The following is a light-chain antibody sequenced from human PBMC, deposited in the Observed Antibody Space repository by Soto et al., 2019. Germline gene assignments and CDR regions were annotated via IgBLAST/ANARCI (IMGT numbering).Light chain of an antibody. Sequence: DIVMTQSPLSLPVTPGEPASISCRSSQSLLHSNGYNYLDWYLQKPGQSPQLLIYLGSNRASGGPDRCSGSGSGTDFTLKISRVEAEDVGVYYCLQALPTSVTFGQGTKVEIK. CDR2: LGS. CDR1: QSLLHSNGYNY. V-gene: IGKV2-28*01. CDR3: LQALPTSVT. J-gene: IGKJ1*01.